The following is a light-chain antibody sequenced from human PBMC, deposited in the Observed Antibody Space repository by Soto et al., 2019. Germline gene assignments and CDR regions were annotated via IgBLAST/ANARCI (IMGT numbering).Light chain of an antibody. CDR3: SSYTITHIPVI. Sequence: QSALTQPASVSGSPGQSITISCTGTSNDIGGYNYVSWYQQHPGEAPKLIIYEVSNRPSGVSNRFSGSKSDSTASLTITGLQAEDEASYYCSSYTITHIPVIFGGGTQLTVL. J-gene: IGLJ2*01. V-gene: IGLV2-14*01. CDR2: EVS. CDR1: SNDIGGYNY.